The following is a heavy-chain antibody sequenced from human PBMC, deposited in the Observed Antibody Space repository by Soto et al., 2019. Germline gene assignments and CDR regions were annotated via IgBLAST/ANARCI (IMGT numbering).Heavy chain of an antibody. D-gene: IGHD5-18*01. CDR3: ARDHPHSYGVYYFDY. CDR2: IYSSGST. J-gene: IGHJ4*02. V-gene: IGHV4-59*01. Sequence: SETLSLTCTVSGGSISSYYWSWIRQSPGKGLEWIGYIYSSGSTHYNPSLQNRVTISIDTSKNPVSLKVNSVTAADTAVYYCARDHPHSYGVYYFDYWGQGTPVTVSS. CDR1: GGSISSYY.